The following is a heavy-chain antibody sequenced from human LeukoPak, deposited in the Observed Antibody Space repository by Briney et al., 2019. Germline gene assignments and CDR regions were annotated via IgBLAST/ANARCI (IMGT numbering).Heavy chain of an antibody. J-gene: IGHJ6*03. D-gene: IGHD6-6*01. CDR3: ARDSTSIAARPPKYYYYMDV. V-gene: IGHV3-11*04. CDR2: ISSSGSTI. Sequence: GGSLRLSCAASGFTFSDYYMSGIRQAPGKGLEWVSYISSSGSTIYYADSVKGRFTISRDNAKNSLYLQMNSLRAEDTAVYYCARDSTSIAARPPKYYYYMDVWGKGTTVTV. CDR1: GFTFSDYY.